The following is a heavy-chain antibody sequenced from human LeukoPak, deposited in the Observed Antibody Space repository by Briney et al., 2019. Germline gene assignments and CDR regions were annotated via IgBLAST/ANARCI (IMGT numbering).Heavy chain of an antibody. CDR3: ARDLYGSNTGIFDY. J-gene: IGHJ4*02. CDR2: IKQDGSEK. CDR1: GFTFSTYF. D-gene: IGHD4-23*01. V-gene: IGHV3-7*01. Sequence: GGSLRLSCAASGFTFSTYFMNWVRQAPGKGLEWVANIKQDGSEKYYVDSLKGRFTISRDNAKNSLYLQMNNLRAEDTALYYCARDLYGSNTGIFDYWGQGTLVTVPS.